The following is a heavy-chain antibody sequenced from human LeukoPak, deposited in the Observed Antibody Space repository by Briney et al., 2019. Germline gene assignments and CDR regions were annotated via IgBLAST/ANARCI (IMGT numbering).Heavy chain of an antibody. V-gene: IGHV3-33*01. CDR3: ARVNPYYYYGMDV. CDR2: IWYDGSNK. CDR1: GFTFSSCG. Sequence: GGSLRLSCAASGFTFSSCGMHWVRQAPGKGLEWVAVIWYDGSNKYYADSVKGRFTISRDNSKNTLYLQMNSLRAEDTAVYYCARVNPYYYYGMDVWGQGTTVTVSS. J-gene: IGHJ6*02. D-gene: IGHD1-14*01.